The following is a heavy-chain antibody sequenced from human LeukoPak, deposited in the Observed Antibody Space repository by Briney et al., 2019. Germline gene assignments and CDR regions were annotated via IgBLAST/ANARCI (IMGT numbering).Heavy chain of an antibody. CDR2: INPNSGGT. CDR1: GYTFTVSY. Sequence: ASVEVSCKASGYTFTVSYMDWVRQAPGQGLEWMGRINPNSGGTNYVQKFQGRVTMTRDTSITTAYMELSRLRSDDTAVYYCASGYSSSSGFDYWGQGTLVTVSS. D-gene: IGHD6-6*01. V-gene: IGHV1-2*06. CDR3: ASGYSSSSGFDY. J-gene: IGHJ4*02.